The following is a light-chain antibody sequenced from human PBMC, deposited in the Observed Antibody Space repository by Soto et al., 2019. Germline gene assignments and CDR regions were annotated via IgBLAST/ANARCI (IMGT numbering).Light chain of an antibody. Sequence: EIVLTQSPGTLSLSPGERATLSCRASQSVSSSYLAWYQQKPGQAPRLLIYGTSSRATAIPDRFSGSGSGTDFTLTISRLEPEVFALYYRKHHRSSSWTFGQGTNLDIK. CDR2: GTS. CDR1: QSVSSSY. CDR3: KHHRSSSWT. V-gene: IGKV3-20*01. J-gene: IGKJ1*01.